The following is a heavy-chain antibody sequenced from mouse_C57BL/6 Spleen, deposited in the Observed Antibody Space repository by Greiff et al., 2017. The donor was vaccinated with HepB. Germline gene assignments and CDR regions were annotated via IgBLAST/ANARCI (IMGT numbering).Heavy chain of an antibody. V-gene: IGHV5-17*01. Sequence: EVKLVESGGGLVSPGGSRKLPLAPPGLTFGAFGFHGVRRPPEKGLEWVAYISSASSTIYYADTVKGGFTISRENAKNTLFLQMTSLRSEETAMYYCATNYYGSSTGYFDVWGTGTTVTVSS. CDR3: ATNYYGSSTGYFDV. CDR2: ISSASSTI. CDR1: GLTFGAFG. D-gene: IGHD1-1*01. J-gene: IGHJ1*03.